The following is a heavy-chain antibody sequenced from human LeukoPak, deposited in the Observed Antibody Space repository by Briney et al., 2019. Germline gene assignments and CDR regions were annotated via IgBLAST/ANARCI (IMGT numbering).Heavy chain of an antibody. J-gene: IGHJ5*02. CDR1: GYSFTSYW. V-gene: IGHV5-51*01. Sequence: GEPLKISCEGSGYSFTSYWIAWVRQMPGKGLEWMGGIYPGDSDTRYSPSFQGQVTISAAKSISTAYLQWSSLKASDTAMYYCARQLGATSPTWFDPWGQGTLVTVSS. D-gene: IGHD1-26*01. CDR3: ARQLGATSPTWFDP. CDR2: IYPGDSDT.